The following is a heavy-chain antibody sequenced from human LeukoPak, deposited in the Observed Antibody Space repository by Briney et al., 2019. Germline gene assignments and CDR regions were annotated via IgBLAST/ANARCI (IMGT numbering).Heavy chain of an antibody. D-gene: IGHD3-3*01. CDR2: INPNSGGT. CDR1: GYTFTGYY. J-gene: IGHJ5*02. Sequence: ASVKVSCKASGYTFTGYYMHWVRQAPGQGLEWMGWINPNSGGTNYAQKFQGRVTMTRDTSISTAYMELSRLRSDDTAVYYCARDSRFWSGYAHWFDPWGQRTLVTVSS. CDR3: ARDSRFWSGYAHWFDP. V-gene: IGHV1-2*02.